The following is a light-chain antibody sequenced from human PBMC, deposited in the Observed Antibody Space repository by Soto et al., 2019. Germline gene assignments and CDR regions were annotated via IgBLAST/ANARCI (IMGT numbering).Light chain of an antibody. J-gene: IGKJ1*01. V-gene: IGKV1-39*01. CDR3: QQSYITPWT. CDR1: QSISDY. CDR2: AAS. Sequence: DIQMTQSPSSLSTSVGDRVTITCRASQSISDYLNWYQQKPGKVPKLLIYAASRLQSGVPSRFSGSGSGTDVTLTISSLQPEDFATYYCQQSYITPWTFGQGNRVEIK.